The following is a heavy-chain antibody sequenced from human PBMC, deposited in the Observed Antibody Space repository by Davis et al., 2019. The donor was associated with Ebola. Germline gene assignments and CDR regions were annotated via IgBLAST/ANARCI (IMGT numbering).Heavy chain of an antibody. CDR3: ARPVHDYGDTGAFDI. D-gene: IGHD4-17*01. CDR2: IYYSGST. CDR1: GGSISSGDYY. J-gene: IGHJ3*02. V-gene: IGHV4-30-4*01. Sequence: MPSETLSLTCTVSGGSISSGDYYWSWIRQPPGKGLEWIGYIYYSGSTYYNPSLKSRVTISVDTSKNQFSLKLSSVTAADTAVYYCARPVHDYGDTGAFDIWGQGTMVTVSS.